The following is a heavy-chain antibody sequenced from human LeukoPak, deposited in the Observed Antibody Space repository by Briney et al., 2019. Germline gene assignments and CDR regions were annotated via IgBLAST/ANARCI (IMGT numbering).Heavy chain of an antibody. D-gene: IGHD6-19*01. CDR2: ISSRGDST. CDR3: VKGPRPDITVAHTVEN. J-gene: IGHJ4*02. CDR1: GFIFSNYA. V-gene: IGHV3-23*01. Sequence: PGGSLIHSCAASGFIFSNYAMSWVRQVPGRGLEWVSTISSRGDSTYVADSVKGRFTISRDNSKNSLYLQMNTVRAEVTAVYYCVKGPRPDITVAHTVENWGQGTLVTVSS.